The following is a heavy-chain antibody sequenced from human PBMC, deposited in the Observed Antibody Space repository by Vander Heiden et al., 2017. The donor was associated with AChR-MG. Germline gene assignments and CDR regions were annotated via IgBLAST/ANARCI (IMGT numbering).Heavy chain of an antibody. V-gene: IGHV4-34*01. J-gene: IGHJ4*02. CDR1: GGSFSGYY. CDR3: ARRGRRAAADQKFDY. CDR2: SNHSGST. Sequence: QVQLQQWGAGLLKPSETLSLTCAVYGGSFSGYYWSWIRQPPGKGLEWIGESNHSGSTNYNPSLKSRVTISGDTSKNQFSMKLSSVTAADTAGYYCARRGRRAAADQKFDYWGQGTLVTVSS. D-gene: IGHD6-13*01.